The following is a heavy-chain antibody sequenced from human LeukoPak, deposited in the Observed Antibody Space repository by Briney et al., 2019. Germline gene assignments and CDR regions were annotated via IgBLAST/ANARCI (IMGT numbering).Heavy chain of an antibody. CDR2: INPNSGGT. CDR1: GYTFTGYY. V-gene: IGHV1-2*02. D-gene: IGHD3-10*01. Sequence: EASVKVSCKASGYTFTGYYMHWVRQAPGQGLEWMGWINPNSGGTNYAQKFQGRVTMTRDTSISTAYMELSRLRSDDTAVYYCARASWVITMVRGASNWFDPWGQGTLVTVSS. CDR3: ARASWVITMVRGASNWFDP. J-gene: IGHJ5*02.